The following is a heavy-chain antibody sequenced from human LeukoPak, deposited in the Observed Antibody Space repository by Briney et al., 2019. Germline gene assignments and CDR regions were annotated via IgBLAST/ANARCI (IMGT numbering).Heavy chain of an antibody. Sequence: GGSLRLSCAASGLTLSSYSMNWVRQALGKGLEWVSYISSTSSTIYYAESVKGRFTISRDNAKNSLYLQMNSLRAEDTAVYYCWGSFRYRANYFDYWGQGTLVTVSS. V-gene: IGHV3-48*01. CDR2: ISSTSSTI. CDR1: GLTLSSYS. D-gene: IGHD3-16*02. CDR3: WGSFRYRANYFDY. J-gene: IGHJ4*02.